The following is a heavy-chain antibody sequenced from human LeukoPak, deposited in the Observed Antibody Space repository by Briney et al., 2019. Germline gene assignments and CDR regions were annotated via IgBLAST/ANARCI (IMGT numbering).Heavy chain of an antibody. D-gene: IGHD3-3*01. J-gene: IGHJ4*02. CDR2: IYYSGST. CDR1: GGSISSGGYY. V-gene: IGHV4-31*03. Sequence: SETLSLTCTVSGGSISSGGYYWSWIRQHPGKGLEWIGYIYYSGSTYYNPSLKSRVTISVDTSKNQFSLKLSSVTAADTAVYYCARAPRITIFGVGEYYFDYWGQGTLVTVSS. CDR3: ARAPRITIFGVGEYYFDY.